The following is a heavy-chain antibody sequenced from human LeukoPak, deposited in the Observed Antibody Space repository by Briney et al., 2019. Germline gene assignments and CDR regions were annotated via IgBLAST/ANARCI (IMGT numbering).Heavy chain of an antibody. Sequence: PGGSLRLSCAASGFSFSSYSMNWVRQAPGKGLEWVSSISSSSSYIYYADSVKSRFTISRDNAKNSLYLQMNSLRAEDTAAYYCASRSGSHFLMWGQGTMVTVSS. CDR1: GFSFSSYS. D-gene: IGHD1-26*01. J-gene: IGHJ4*02. CDR3: ASRSGSHFLM. CDR2: ISSSSSYI. V-gene: IGHV3-21*01.